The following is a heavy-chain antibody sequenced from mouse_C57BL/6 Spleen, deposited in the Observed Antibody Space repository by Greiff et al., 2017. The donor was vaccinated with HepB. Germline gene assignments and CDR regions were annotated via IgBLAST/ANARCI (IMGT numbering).Heavy chain of an antibody. CDR1: GYSFTGYY. V-gene: IGHV1-42*01. Sequence: VQLQQSGPELVKPGASVKISCKASGYSFTGYYMTWVKQSPDKSLEWIGEINPSTDGTTYNQKFKAKATLTVDKSSSTAYMQLKSLTSEDAAVYYCAREDDVDYFDYWGQGTTLTVSS. CDR2: INPSTDGT. J-gene: IGHJ2*01. CDR3: AREDDVDYFDY.